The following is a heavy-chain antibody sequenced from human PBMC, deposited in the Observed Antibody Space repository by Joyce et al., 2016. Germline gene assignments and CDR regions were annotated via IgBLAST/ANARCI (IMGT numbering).Heavy chain of an antibody. D-gene: IGHD4-17*01. CDR1: GYSFTNYW. J-gene: IGHJ4*02. V-gene: IGHV5-51*01. CDR3: ARHEGDYELGFDY. CDR2: IYPGDSDT. Sequence: EVQLVQSGAEVRKPGESLKISCKGSGYSFTNYWIGWVRQMPGKGLEWMGIIYPGDSDTRYSPSFQGQVTISSDKSIRTADLQWTSLKASDTAMYYCARHEGDYELGFDYWGQGTLLTVSS.